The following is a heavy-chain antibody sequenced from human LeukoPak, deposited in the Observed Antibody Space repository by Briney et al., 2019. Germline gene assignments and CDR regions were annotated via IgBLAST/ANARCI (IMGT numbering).Heavy chain of an antibody. Sequence: GASVKVSCKASGYTFTDYYMHWVQQAPGKGLEWMGRVDPEDGETIYAEKFQGRVTMTEDTSTDTAYMELSSLRSEDTAVYYCATEKVAVAGASLDYWGQGTLVTVSS. CDR3: ATEKVAVAGASLDY. J-gene: IGHJ4*02. V-gene: IGHV1-69-2*01. CDR1: GYTFTDYY. D-gene: IGHD6-19*01. CDR2: VDPEDGET.